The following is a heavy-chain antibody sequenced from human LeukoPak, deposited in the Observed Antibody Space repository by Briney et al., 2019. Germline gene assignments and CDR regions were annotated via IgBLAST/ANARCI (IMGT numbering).Heavy chain of an antibody. D-gene: IGHD3-3*01. CDR2: ISNDGSRK. CDR1: GFTFSRHG. Sequence: PGRSLRLSCAASGFTFSRHGMHWVRQAPGKGLEWVAIISNDGSRKYYAHSVGGRFTISRDNSKNTLYLQMDSLRAEDTAVYYCARDRAWNYFDYWGQGTLVTVSS. J-gene: IGHJ4*02. CDR3: ARDRAWNYFDY. V-gene: IGHV3-30*03.